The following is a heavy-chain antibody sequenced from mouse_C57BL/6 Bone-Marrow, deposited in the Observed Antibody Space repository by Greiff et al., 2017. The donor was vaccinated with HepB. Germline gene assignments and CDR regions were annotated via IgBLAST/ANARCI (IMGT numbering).Heavy chain of an antibody. J-gene: IGHJ2*01. V-gene: IGHV2-5*01. CDR1: GFSLTSYG. CDR3: AKGAYGSSYHYFDY. Sequence: VKLVESGPGLVQPSQSLSITCTVSGFSLTSYGVHWVRQSPGKGLEWLGVIWRGGSTDYNAAFMSRLSITKDNSKSQVFFKMNSLQADDTAIYYCAKGAYGSSYHYFDYWGQGTTLTVSS. D-gene: IGHD1-1*01. CDR2: IWRGGST.